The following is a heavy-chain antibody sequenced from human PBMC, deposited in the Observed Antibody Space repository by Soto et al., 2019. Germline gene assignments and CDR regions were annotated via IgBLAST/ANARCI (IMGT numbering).Heavy chain of an antibody. CDR1: GGTFSSYA. Sequence: GASVKVSCKASGGTFSSYAISWVRQAPGQGLEWMGGIIPIFGTANYAQKFQGRVTITADESKNTVDLQMNSLRAEDTAVYYCAKVGPYDSGSYMFRYNWFGPWGPGTLVTVSS. D-gene: IGHD3-10*01. V-gene: IGHV1-69*13. J-gene: IGHJ5*02. CDR3: AKVGPYDSGSYMFRYNWFGP. CDR2: IIPIFGTA.